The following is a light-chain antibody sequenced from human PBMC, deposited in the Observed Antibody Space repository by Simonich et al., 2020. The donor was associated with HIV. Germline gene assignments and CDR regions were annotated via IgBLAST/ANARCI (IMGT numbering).Light chain of an antibody. Sequence: DIQMTQSPSTLSASVGDRGTITCRASQGISTSLAWYQQKPGKAPNLLIYAASTLQSGVPSRFSGSGSGTEFTLTISSLQPEDFATYYCQQLNSYPPFGPGTKVDIK. CDR2: AAS. J-gene: IGKJ3*01. CDR3: QQLNSYPP. V-gene: IGKV1-9*01. CDR1: QGISTS.